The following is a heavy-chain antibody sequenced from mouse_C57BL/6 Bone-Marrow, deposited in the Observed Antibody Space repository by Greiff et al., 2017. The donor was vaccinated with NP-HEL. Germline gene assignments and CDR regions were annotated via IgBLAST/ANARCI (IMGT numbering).Heavy chain of an antibody. Sequence: VQLQQSGPGLVQPSQSLSISCTVSGFSLTSYGVHWVRQPPGKGLEWLGVIWSGGSTDYNAAFISRLSISKDNSKSQVFFKMNSLQADDTAIYYCAKNQGKIWGPFDYWGQGTTLTVSS. CDR3: AKNQGKIWGPFDY. CDR1: GFSLTSYG. V-gene: IGHV2-4*01. J-gene: IGHJ2*01. D-gene: IGHD1-1*02. CDR2: IWSGGST.